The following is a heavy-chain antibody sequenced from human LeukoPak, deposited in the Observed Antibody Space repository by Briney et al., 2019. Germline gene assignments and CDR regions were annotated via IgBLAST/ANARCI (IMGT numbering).Heavy chain of an antibody. CDR2: ISAYNGNT. D-gene: IGHD2-2*01. Sequence: ASVKVSWKASGYTFTSYGISWVRQAPGQGLEWMGWISAYNGNTNYAQKLQGRVTMTTDTSTSTAYMELRSLRSDDTAVYYCARPIGYCSSISCLLYFDYWGQGTLVTVSS. V-gene: IGHV1-18*04. J-gene: IGHJ4*02. CDR3: ARPIGYCSSISCLLYFDY. CDR1: GYTFTSYG.